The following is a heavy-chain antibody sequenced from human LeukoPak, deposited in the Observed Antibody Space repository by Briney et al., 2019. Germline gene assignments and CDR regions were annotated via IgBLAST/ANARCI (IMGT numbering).Heavy chain of an antibody. CDR3: ARDRVGEEDY. CDR1: GYTFTSYY. J-gene: IGHJ4*02. CDR2: ISVYNGNT. Sequence: GASVKVSCKASGYTFTSYYMHWVRQAPGQGLEWMGWISVYNGNTNYAQKLQGRVTMTTDTSTSTAYMELRSLRSDDTAVYYCARDRVGEEDYWGQGTLVTVSS. D-gene: IGHD1-26*01. V-gene: IGHV1-18*04.